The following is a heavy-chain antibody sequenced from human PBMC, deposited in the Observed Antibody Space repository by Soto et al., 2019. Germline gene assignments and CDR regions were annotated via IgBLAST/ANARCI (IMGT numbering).Heavy chain of an antibody. CDR1: GGSINTYY. CDR3: ASSPRYRNVFDY. V-gene: IGHV4-59*01. CDR2: IHYSGST. Sequence: SETLSLTCTVSGGSINTYYWNWIRLPPGGGLEWIGYIHYSGSTTYNPSLKSRVTISMDTSRSLLSLKLSSVTTADTAVYYCASSPRYRNVFDYWGQGTLVTVSS. J-gene: IGHJ4*02. D-gene: IGHD5-18*01.